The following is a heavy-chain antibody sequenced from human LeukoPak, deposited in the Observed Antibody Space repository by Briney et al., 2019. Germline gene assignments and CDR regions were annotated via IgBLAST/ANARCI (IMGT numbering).Heavy chain of an antibody. Sequence: GASVKVSCKASGYIFTGYYIHWVRQAPGQGLEWMGWISPNSGGTNYAQRFQGRVAMTRDTSISTAYMELSRLRSDDTAVYYCAREDSSGWYGLDYWGQGTLVTVSS. D-gene: IGHD6-19*01. V-gene: IGHV1-2*02. J-gene: IGHJ4*02. CDR1: GYIFTGYY. CDR2: ISPNSGGT. CDR3: AREDSSGWYGLDY.